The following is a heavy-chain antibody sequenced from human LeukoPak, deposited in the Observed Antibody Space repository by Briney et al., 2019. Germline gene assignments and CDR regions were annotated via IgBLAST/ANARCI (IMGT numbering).Heavy chain of an antibody. J-gene: IGHJ3*02. CDR2: INPNSGVT. D-gene: IGHD4-17*01. Sequence: ASVKVSCKASGYTFTGYYVCWVRQAPGKGLEWMGWINPNSGVTDSAEKFQDRVTMTRDTSISTAYMELSSLSSDDTAVYYCARAYTTNALDIWGQGTMVTVSS. CDR3: ARAYTTNALDI. CDR1: GYTFTGYY. V-gene: IGHV1-2*02.